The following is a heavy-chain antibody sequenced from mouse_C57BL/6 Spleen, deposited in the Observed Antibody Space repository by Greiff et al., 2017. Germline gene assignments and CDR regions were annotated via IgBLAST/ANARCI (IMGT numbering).Heavy chain of an antibody. CDR3: ARENYSSWFAY. CDR1: GYAFSSSW. D-gene: IGHD2-12*01. V-gene: IGHV1-82*01. Sequence: QVQLQQSGPELVKPGALVKISCKASGYAFSSSWMNWVKQRPGKGLEWIGRIYPGDGDTNYNGKFKGKATLTADKSSSTAYMQLSSLTSEDSAVYFCARENYSSWFAYWGQGTLVTVSA. CDR2: IYPGDGDT. J-gene: IGHJ3*01.